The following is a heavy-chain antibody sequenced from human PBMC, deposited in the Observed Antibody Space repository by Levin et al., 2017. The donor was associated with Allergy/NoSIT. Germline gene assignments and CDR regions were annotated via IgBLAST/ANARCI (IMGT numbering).Heavy chain of an antibody. J-gene: IGHJ6*02. D-gene: IGHD6-13*01. CDR3: ARDRVIEAGGTYYDYGMDV. CDR2: FSNSGNS. V-gene: IGHV4-59*01. Sequence: SETLSLTCTVSGDSISSYFWSWIRQPPGKGLEWIGCFSNSGNSNYNPSLKSRVTISVDTSKNQFSLKLSSVTAADTAVYYCARDRVIEAGGTYYDYGMDVWGQGTTVIVSS. CDR1: GDSISSYF.